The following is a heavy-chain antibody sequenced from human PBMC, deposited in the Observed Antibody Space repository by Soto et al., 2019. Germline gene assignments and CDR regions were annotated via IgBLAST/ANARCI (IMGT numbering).Heavy chain of an antibody. Sequence: QVQLVQSGAEVKLPGASVKVSCTTSGYTFSTYGIHWVRQAPGQRLEWMGWINGGDGSTKYSEKFQGRVTITGDTSANTVYMEVSSLRSEDTAVYYCSRESTHSGRWYRHHGFDTWGQGTVVAVSS. CDR2: INGGDGST. CDR1: GYTFSTYG. V-gene: IGHV1-3*01. CDR3: SRESTHSGRWYRHHGFDT. J-gene: IGHJ3*02. D-gene: IGHD6-19*01.